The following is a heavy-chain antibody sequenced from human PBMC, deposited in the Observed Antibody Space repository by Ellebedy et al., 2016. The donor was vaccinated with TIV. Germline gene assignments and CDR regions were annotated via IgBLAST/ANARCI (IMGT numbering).Heavy chain of an antibody. D-gene: IGHD3-10*01. J-gene: IGHJ6*02. CDR1: GGTFSSHG. Sequence: AASVKVSCKASGGTFSSHGISWVRQAPGQGLEWMGRIIPLLGVATYAQKFQGRVTITADKSTRTAYMGLGSLRSEDTAVYYCARGDRAMVRGIDSYYYYYGMDVWGQGTTVTVSS. V-gene: IGHV1-69*04. CDR3: ARGDRAMVRGIDSYYYYYGMDV. CDR2: IIPLLGVA.